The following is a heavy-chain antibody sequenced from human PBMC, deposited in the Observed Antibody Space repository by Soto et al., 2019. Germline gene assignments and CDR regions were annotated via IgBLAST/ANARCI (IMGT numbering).Heavy chain of an antibody. Sequence: ASVKVSCKASGYTFTSYAMHWVRQAPGQRLEWMGWISADNGNTNYAQKLQGRVTMTTDTSTSTAYMELRSLRSDDTAVYYCASGLGNVVVAATSPLWGQGTLVTVSS. CDR1: GYTFTSYA. CDR3: ASGLGNVVVAATSPL. J-gene: IGHJ1*01. V-gene: IGHV1-18*01. D-gene: IGHD2-15*01. CDR2: ISADNGNT.